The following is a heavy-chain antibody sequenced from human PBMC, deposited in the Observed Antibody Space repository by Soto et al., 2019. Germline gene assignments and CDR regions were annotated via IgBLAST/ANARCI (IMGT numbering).Heavy chain of an antibody. CDR2: ISWNSGSI. CDR3: AKVGTYYYDSNPDY. V-gene: IGHV3-9*01. CDR1: GFTFDDYA. J-gene: IGHJ4*02. Sequence: GGSLRLSCAASGFTFDDYAMHWVRQAPGKCLEWVSGISWNSGSIGYADSVKGRFTISRDNAKNSLYLQMNSLRAEDTASYYCAKVGTYYYDSNPDYWGQGXLVTVSS. D-gene: IGHD3-22*01.